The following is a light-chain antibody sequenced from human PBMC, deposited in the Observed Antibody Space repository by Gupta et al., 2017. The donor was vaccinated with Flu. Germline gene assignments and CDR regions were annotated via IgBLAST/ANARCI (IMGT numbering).Light chain of an antibody. CDR2: WAS. Sequence: DFVMTQSPDSLAVSLGERATINRKSSQSLFYSPNNRNYLAWYQHKPGQPPKLLIYWASIRESGVPDRFSGSGSGTDFTLTISSLQAEDVAIYYCQQYHNTPTFGGGTKVEI. J-gene: IGKJ4*01. CDR3: QQYHNTPT. CDR1: QSLFYSPNNRNY. V-gene: IGKV4-1*01.